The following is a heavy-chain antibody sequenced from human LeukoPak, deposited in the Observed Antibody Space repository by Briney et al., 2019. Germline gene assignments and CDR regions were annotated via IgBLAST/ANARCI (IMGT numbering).Heavy chain of an antibody. V-gene: IGHV3-48*01. CDR3: AKGGDYGDYQGN. CDR1: GFTFNRFN. CDR2: IKSSGDSI. J-gene: IGHJ4*02. D-gene: IGHD4-17*01. Sequence: PGGSLRLSCAASGFTFNRFNMNWVHQAQGKGLEWISYIKSSGDSIYYAASVRGRFTISRDNVKNLLYLQMNSLRAEDTAVYYCAKGGDYGDYQGNWGQGTLVTVSS.